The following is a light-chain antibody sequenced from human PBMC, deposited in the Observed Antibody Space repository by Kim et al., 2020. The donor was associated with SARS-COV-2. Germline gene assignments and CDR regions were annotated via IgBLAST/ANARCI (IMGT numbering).Light chain of an antibody. Sequence: GQSITISCTRTSSNVGSCDYVSWHQQRPGNAPNLMIYDVNKRPSGISSRFSCSKSGSTASLTISVLQAEVEADYYCSSFTTRSTLVFGGGTKVTVL. CDR3: SSFTTRSTLV. CDR2: DVN. V-gene: IGLV2-14*03. J-gene: IGLJ3*02. CDR1: SSNVGSCDY.